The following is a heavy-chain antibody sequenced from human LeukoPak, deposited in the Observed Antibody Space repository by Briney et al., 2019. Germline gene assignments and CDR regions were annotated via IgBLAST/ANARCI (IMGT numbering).Heavy chain of an antibody. CDR3: VKGDRYSSWGS. D-gene: IGHD6-13*01. Sequence: GGSLRLSCAASGFTFSSYAMSWVRQAPGKGLEWVSAISTDGGGRHYGDSVNGRFTISRDNSKNTLYLQMDSLRADDTAVYYCVKGDRYSSWGSWGQGTLVTVSS. V-gene: IGHV3-23*01. CDR2: ISTDGGGR. J-gene: IGHJ5*02. CDR1: GFTFSSYA.